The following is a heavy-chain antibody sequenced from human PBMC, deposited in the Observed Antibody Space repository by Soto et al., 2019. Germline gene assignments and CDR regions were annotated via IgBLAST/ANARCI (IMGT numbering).Heavy chain of an antibody. D-gene: IGHD3-9*01. V-gene: IGHV3-23*01. CDR1: GFTFSSYA. J-gene: IGHJ4*02. Sequence: GGSLRLSCAASGFTFSSYAMSWVRQAPGKGLEWVSAISGSGGSTYYADSVKGRFTISRDNSKNTLYLQMNSLRAEDTAVYYCAKDLRSEYYDILTGIHFDYWGQGTLVTVSS. CDR3: AKDLRSEYYDILTGIHFDY. CDR2: ISGSGGST.